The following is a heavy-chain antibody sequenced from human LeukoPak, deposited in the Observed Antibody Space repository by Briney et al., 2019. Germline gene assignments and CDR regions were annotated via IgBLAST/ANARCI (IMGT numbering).Heavy chain of an antibody. CDR1: GGTFSSYA. D-gene: IGHD2-2*01. CDR2: IIPILGIA. J-gene: IGHJ6*02. Sequence: SVKVSCKASGGTFSSYAISWVRQAPGQGLEWMGRIIPILGIANYARKFQGRVTITADKSTSTAYMELSSLRSEDTAVYYCASDDIVVVPAATPPYYHYYGMDVWGQGTTVTVSS. V-gene: IGHV1-69*04. CDR3: ASDDIVVVPAATPPYYHYYGMDV.